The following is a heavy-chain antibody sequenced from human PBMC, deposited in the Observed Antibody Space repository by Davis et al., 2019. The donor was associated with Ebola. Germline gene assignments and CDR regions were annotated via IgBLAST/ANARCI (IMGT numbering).Heavy chain of an antibody. CDR1: GGSISSGNHY. Sequence: MPGGSLRLSCSVSGGSISSGNHYWAWIRQPPGKGLEWIGSIHYSGSTNYNPSLKSRVTISVDTSKNQFSLKLSSVTAADTAVYYCARHQRRGMDVWGQGTTVTVSS. V-gene: IGHV4-39*07. CDR2: IHYSGST. D-gene: IGHD2-2*01. CDR3: ARHQRRGMDV. J-gene: IGHJ6*02.